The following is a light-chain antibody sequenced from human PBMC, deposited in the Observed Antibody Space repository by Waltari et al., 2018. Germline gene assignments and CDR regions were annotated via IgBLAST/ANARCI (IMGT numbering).Light chain of an antibody. J-gene: IGKJ5*01. CDR3: QQRKTWPIT. Sequence: EIVLTQSPATLSLSPGERATLSCRASQSVSSFLAWYQQKRGQAPRLLIYDAYTRATGIPARFSGSGSGTDFTLTISSLEPEDFAVYYCQQRKTWPITFGQGTRLEIK. V-gene: IGKV3-11*01. CDR2: DAY. CDR1: QSVSSF.